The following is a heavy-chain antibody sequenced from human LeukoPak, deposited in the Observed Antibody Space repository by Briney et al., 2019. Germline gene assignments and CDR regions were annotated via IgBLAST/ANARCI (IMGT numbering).Heavy chain of an antibody. J-gene: IGHJ4*02. CDR1: GFTFSSYA. CDR3: AKGVSSPSYYFDY. CDR2: IGGSSGST. D-gene: IGHD6-13*01. Sequence: GGSLRLSCAASGFTFSSYAMRWVRQAPGKGLEWVSSIGGSSGSTYYADSVKGRFTNSRDNSKNTLYLQMNGLRAEDTAVYYCAKGVSSPSYYFDYWGQGTLVTVSS. V-gene: IGHV3-23*01.